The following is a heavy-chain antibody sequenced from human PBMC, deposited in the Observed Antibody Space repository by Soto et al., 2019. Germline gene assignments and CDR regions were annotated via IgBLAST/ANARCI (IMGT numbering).Heavy chain of an antibody. J-gene: IGHJ4*02. V-gene: IGHV3-30*18. D-gene: IGHD4-17*01. CDR1: GFTFSTYG. CDR3: AKDHLPSTVTTPGY. Sequence: QVQLVESGGGVVQPGRSLRLSCAASGFTFSTYGMHWVRLAPGKGLEWVAVISYDGNNKYYADSVKGRFTIARDNSKNTLFLQMDSLRAEDTSVYYCAKDHLPSTVTTPGYWGQGTLVTVSS. CDR2: ISYDGNNK.